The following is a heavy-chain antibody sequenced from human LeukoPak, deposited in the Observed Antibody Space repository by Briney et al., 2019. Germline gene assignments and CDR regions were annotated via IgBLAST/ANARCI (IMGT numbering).Heavy chain of an antibody. CDR1: GGSFSGYY. CDR2: INHSGST. V-gene: IGHV4-34*01. CDR3: ARDLFGSGWSD. J-gene: IGHJ4*02. D-gene: IGHD6-19*01. Sequence: PSETLSLTCAVYGGSFSGYYWSWIRQPPGKGLEWIGEINHSGSTNYNPSLKSRVTISVDTSKNQFSLKLSSVTAADTAVYYCARDLFGSGWSDWGQGTLVTVSS.